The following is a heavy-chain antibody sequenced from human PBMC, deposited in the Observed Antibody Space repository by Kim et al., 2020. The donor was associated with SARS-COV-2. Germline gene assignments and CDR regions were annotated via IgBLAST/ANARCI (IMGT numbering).Heavy chain of an antibody. J-gene: IGHJ4*02. V-gene: IGHV1-18*01. CDR2: NT. Sequence: NTNYAQKLQGRVTMTTDTSTSTAYMELRSLRSDDTAVYYCARVATTFDYWGQGTLVTVSS. D-gene: IGHD5-12*01. CDR3: ARVATTFDY.